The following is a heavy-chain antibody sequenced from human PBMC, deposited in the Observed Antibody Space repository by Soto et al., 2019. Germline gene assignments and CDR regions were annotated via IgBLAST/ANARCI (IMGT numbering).Heavy chain of an antibody. CDR1: GYTFTSYA. CDR2: INAGNGNT. J-gene: IGHJ5*02. Sequence: GASVKVSCKASGYTFTSYAMHWVRQAPGQRLEWMGWINAGNGNTKYSQKFQGRVTITRDTSASTAYMELSSLRSEDTAVYYCARDMSRGYDFWSGSINWFDPWGQGTLVTVSS. D-gene: IGHD3-3*01. CDR3: ARDMSRGYDFWSGSINWFDP. V-gene: IGHV1-3*01.